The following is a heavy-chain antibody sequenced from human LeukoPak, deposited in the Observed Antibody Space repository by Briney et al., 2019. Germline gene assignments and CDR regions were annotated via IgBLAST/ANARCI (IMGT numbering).Heavy chain of an antibody. CDR3: ARRGSHYYYYMDV. J-gene: IGHJ6*03. D-gene: IGHD6-6*01. CDR2: IHYSGST. CDR1: GGSISNVY. V-gene: IGHV4-59*08. Sequence: PSETLSLTCTLSGGSISNVYWSWIRQSPEKGLEWVGQIHYSGSTTYNPSLESRITISVDTSENQFSLKLSSVTAADTAIYYCARRGSHYYYYMDVWGKGTTVTVSS.